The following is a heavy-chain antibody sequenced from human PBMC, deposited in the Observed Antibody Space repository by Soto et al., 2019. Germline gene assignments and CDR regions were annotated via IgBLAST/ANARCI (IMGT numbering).Heavy chain of an antibody. J-gene: IGHJ3*02. CDR1: GGSISSYY. CDR2: IYYSGST. Sequence: QVQLQESGPGLVKPSETLSLTCTVSGGSISSYYWSWIRQPPGKGLEWIGYIYYSGSTNYNPSLKNRVTISVDTSKNQFSLKLSSVTAADTAVYYCASTGAGYSSGWYVPAKWENQPHDAFDIWGQGTMVTVSS. V-gene: IGHV4-59*01. CDR3: ASTGAGYSSGWYVPAKWENQPHDAFDI. D-gene: IGHD6-19*01.